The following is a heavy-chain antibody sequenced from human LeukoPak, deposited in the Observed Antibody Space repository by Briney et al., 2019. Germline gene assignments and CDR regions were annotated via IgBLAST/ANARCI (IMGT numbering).Heavy chain of an antibody. D-gene: IGHD6-19*01. J-gene: IGHJ4*02. CDR1: GFTFSSYW. CDR3: ARPCSSGWYAGGYFDY. CDR2: IKQDGSEK. Sequence: GGSLRLSCAASGFTFSSYWMSWVRQAPGKGLEWVANIKQDGSEKYYVDSVKGRFTISRDNAKNSLYLQMNSLRAEDTAVYYCARPCSSGWYAGGYFDYWGQGTLVTVSS. V-gene: IGHV3-7*01.